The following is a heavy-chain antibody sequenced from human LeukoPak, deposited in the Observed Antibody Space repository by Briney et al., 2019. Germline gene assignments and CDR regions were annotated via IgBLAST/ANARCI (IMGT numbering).Heavy chain of an antibody. CDR2: INQSGST. Sequence: SETLSLTCAVSGGSFSVHYWSWIRRPPGKGLEWIGEINQSGSTTYNPSLKSRVTLSVDTSKNQFSLTLSSVTAADTAVYYCATSYIGGFGKPDYWGQGTLVTVSS. V-gene: IGHV4-34*01. D-gene: IGHD3-16*01. CDR3: ATSYIGGFGKPDY. J-gene: IGHJ4*02. CDR1: GGSFSVHY.